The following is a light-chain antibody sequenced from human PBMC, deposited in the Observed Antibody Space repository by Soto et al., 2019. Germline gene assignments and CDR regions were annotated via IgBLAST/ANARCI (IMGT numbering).Light chain of an antibody. CDR2: GAS. J-gene: IGKJ5*01. V-gene: IGKV3-15*01. CDR1: QSVSSN. CDR3: QQYNNWPPLT. Sequence: EIVMTQSPATLSVSPGERATLSCRASQSVSSNLAWYQQKPGQAPRLLIYGASTRATGIPARFSGSGSGTEFTLTISSLQSEDFAVYSGQQYNNWPPLTFGQGTRLEIK.